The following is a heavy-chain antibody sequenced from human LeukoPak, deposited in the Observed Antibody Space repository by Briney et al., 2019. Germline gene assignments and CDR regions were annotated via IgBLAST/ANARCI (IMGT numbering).Heavy chain of an antibody. D-gene: IGHD2-2*02. CDR3: AREREVVPAAIRGRRYYYYMDV. CDR1: GGSFSGYY. Sequence: SETLSLTCAVYGGSFSGYYWSWIRQPPGKGLEWIGEINHSGSTNYNPSLKSRVTISVDTSKNQFSLKLSSVTAADTAVYFCAREREVVPAAIRGRRYYYYMDVWGKGTTVTVSS. CDR2: INHSGST. J-gene: IGHJ6*03. V-gene: IGHV4-34*01.